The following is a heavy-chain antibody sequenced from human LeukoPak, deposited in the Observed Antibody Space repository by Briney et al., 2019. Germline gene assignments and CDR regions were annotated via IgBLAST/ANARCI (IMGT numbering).Heavy chain of an antibody. CDR1: GFTFSNYG. D-gene: IGHD5-12*01. CDR3: ATQYSGYEVEGFYFDY. Sequence: GGSLRLSCAASGFTFSNYGMHWVRQAPGKGLEWVAVISNDGSNKYYADSVKGRFTISRDNSKNTLYLQMNSLRAEDTAVYYCATQYSGYEVEGFYFDYWGQGTLVTVSS. J-gene: IGHJ4*02. CDR2: ISNDGSNK. V-gene: IGHV3-30*03.